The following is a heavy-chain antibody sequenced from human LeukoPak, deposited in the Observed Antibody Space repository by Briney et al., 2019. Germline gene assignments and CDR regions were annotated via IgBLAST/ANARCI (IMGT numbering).Heavy chain of an antibody. D-gene: IGHD3-10*01. CDR2: IIPILGIA. CDR3: ASRSYGSGSYYLLNWFDP. Sequence: SVRVSCKASGGTFSSYAISWVRQAPGQGLEWMGRIIPILGIANYAQKFQGRVTITADKSTSTAYMELSSLRSEDTAVYYCASRSYGSGSYYLLNWFDPWGQGTLVTVSS. CDR1: GGTFSSYA. V-gene: IGHV1-69*04. J-gene: IGHJ5*02.